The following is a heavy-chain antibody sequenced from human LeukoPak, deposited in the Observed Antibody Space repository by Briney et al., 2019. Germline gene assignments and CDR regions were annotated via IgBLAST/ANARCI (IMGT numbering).Heavy chain of an antibody. J-gene: IGHJ4*02. CDR1: SGSISPYY. CDR2: VYYSGST. D-gene: IGHD3-10*01. Sequence: PSETLSLTCTVSSGSISPYYWSWIRQPPGKGLEWIGYVYYSGSTNYNPSLKSRVTISVDTSKNQFSLKLSSVTAADTAVYYCARDLYYYGSGNYVPGFPDYWGQGTLVTVSS. V-gene: IGHV4-59*01. CDR3: ARDLYYYGSGNYVPGFPDY.